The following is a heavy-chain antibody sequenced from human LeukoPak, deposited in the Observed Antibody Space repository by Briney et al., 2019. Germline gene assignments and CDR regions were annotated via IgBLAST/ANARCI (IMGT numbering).Heavy chain of an antibody. CDR2: ISYDGSNK. J-gene: IGHJ4*02. D-gene: IGHD5-24*01. CDR1: GFTFSSYA. V-gene: IGHV3-30-3*01. CDR3: AKVASADAQAWLNY. Sequence: GGSLRLSCAASGFTFSSYAMHWVRQAPGKGLEWVAVISYDGSNKYYADSVKGRFTISRDNSKNTLDLQMNSLRADDTAVYYSAKVASADAQAWLNYWGQGTLVTVSS.